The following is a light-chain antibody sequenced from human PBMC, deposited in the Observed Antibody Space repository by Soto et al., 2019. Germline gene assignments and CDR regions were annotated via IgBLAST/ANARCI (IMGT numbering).Light chain of an antibody. CDR3: QQRSNWPIA. CDR2: GAS. J-gene: IGKJ5*01. CDR1: QSVSSN. V-gene: IGKV3-11*01. Sequence: EIVMTQSPVTLSVSPGERGTLSCGASQSVSSNLAWYQQKPGQAPMLLIYGASNRATGIPDRFSGSGSGTDFTLTISSLEPEDFAVYYCQQRSNWPIAFGQGTRLEI.